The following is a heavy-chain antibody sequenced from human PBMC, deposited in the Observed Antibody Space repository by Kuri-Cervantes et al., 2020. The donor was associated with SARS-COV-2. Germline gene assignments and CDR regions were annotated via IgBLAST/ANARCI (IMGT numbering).Heavy chain of an antibody. Sequence: GESLKISCEVSGFLFSASAIHWVRQAPGKGLEWVAVISYDGSNKYYADSVKGRFTISRDNSKNTLYLQMNSLRAEDTAVYYCAKDQGDSYGISYFDYWGQGTLVTVSS. CDR2: ISYDGSNK. V-gene: IGHV3-30*04. CDR3: AKDQGDSYGISYFDY. D-gene: IGHD5-18*01. CDR1: GFLFSASA. J-gene: IGHJ4*02.